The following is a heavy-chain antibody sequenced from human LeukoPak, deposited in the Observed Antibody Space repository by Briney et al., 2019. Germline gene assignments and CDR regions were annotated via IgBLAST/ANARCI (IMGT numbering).Heavy chain of an antibody. Sequence: SETLSLTCTVSGGSISSSSYYWGWIRQPPGKGLEWIVSIYYSGSTYYNPSLKSRVTISVDTSKNQFSLKLSSVTAADTAVYYCARLYCSSTSCYRAEYFQHWGQGTLVTVSS. D-gene: IGHD2-2*01. V-gene: IGHV4-39*01. CDR1: GGSISSSSYY. CDR2: IYYSGST. J-gene: IGHJ1*01. CDR3: ARLYCSSTSCYRAEYFQH.